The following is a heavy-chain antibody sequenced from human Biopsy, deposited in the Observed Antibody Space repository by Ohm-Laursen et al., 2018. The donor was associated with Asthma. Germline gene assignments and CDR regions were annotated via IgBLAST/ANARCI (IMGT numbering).Heavy chain of an antibody. V-gene: IGHV4-39*01. Sequence: SETLSLTCSLSSGSGGYMRSGNYYWGWIRQPPGKGLEWIGSIYYSGTTYYNPSPESRVTVSADTSKNQFSLKLTSVTAADTAVYYCVRHDHRWDTYADFWGQGTLVTVSS. CDR1: SGSGGYMRSGNYY. J-gene: IGHJ4*02. CDR2: IYYSGTT. CDR3: VRHDHRWDTYADF. D-gene: IGHD2-2*01.